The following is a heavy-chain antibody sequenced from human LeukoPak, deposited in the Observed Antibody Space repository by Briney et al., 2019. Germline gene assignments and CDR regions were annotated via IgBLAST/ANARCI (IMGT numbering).Heavy chain of an antibody. J-gene: IGHJ4*02. D-gene: IGHD3-10*01. Sequence: SETLSLTCAVYGGSINGYYWSWIRQPPGKGLEWIGEINHSESTNYNPSLKSRVSISVDTSKNQFSLKLLSSVTAADTAVYYCTSLFSASGTFDSWGQGTLVAVSS. V-gene: IGHV4-34*01. CDR3: TSLFSASGTFDS. CDR2: INHSEST. CDR1: GGSINGYY.